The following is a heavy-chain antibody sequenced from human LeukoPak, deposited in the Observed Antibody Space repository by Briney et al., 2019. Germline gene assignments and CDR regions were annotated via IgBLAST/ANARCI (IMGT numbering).Heavy chain of an antibody. CDR2: ISGSGGST. CDR1: GFTFSSYA. CDR3: AKDRIQLWSEINWFDP. V-gene: IGHV3-23*01. J-gene: IGHJ5*02. D-gene: IGHD5-18*01. Sequence: PGGSLRLSCAASGFTFSSYAMSWVRQAPGKGLEWVSAISGSGGSTYYAESVKGRFTISRDNSKNTLYLQMNSLRAEDPAVYYCAKDRIQLWSEINWFDPWGQGTLVTVSS.